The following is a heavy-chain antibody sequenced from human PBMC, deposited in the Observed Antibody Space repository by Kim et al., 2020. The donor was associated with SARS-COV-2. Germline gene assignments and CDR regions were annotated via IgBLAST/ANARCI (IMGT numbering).Heavy chain of an antibody. Sequence: GGSLRLSCAASGFTFSSYSMNWVRQAPGKGLEWVSYISSSSSNIYYADSVKGRFTISRDNAKNSLYLQMNSLRDEDTAVYYCARIVTMIEVADDAFDIWGQGTMVTVSS. D-gene: IGHD3-22*01. CDR1: GFTFSSYS. V-gene: IGHV3-48*02. CDR2: ISSSSSNI. CDR3: ARIVTMIEVADDAFDI. J-gene: IGHJ3*02.